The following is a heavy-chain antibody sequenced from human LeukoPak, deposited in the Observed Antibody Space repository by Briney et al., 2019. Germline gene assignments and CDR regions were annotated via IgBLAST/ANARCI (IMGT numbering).Heavy chain of an antibody. Sequence: SETLSLTCTVSGGSISSSSYYWGWIRQPPGKGLEWIGSIYYSGSTYYNPSLKNRVTMSIDTSRNQFSLKVNSVTAADTAVYYCAKSNRYCDTASCYEAFDIWGQGTMVTVSS. D-gene: IGHD2-2*01. J-gene: IGHJ3*02. CDR1: GGSISSSSYY. CDR2: IYYSGST. V-gene: IGHV4-39*07. CDR3: AKSNRYCDTASCYEAFDI.